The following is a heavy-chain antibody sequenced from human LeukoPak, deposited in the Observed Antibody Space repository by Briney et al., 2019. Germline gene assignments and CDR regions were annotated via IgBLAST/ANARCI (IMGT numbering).Heavy chain of an antibody. D-gene: IGHD2-21*02. V-gene: IGHV3-30-3*01. CDR2: ISYDGSNK. J-gene: IGHJ1*01. Sequence: GGSLRLSCAASGFTFSSYAMHWVRQAPGKGLEWVAVISYDGSNKYYADSVKGRFTISRDNSKNTLYLQMNSLRAEDTAVYYCAKDIAYCGGDCYSGYFQHWGQGTLVTVSS. CDR1: GFTFSSYA. CDR3: AKDIAYCGGDCYSGYFQH.